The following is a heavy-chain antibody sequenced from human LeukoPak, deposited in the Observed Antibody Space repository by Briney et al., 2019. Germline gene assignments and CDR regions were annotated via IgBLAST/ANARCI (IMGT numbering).Heavy chain of an antibody. D-gene: IGHD2-15*01. CDR2: IYYSGST. CDR1: GDSISSYY. J-gene: IGHJ4*02. V-gene: IGHV4-59*01. CDR3: ARGARYCSGGSCLDY. Sequence: SETLSLTCTVSGDSISSYYWSWIRQPPRKGLEWIGYIYYSGSTNYNPSLKSRVTISVDTSKNQFSLKLSSVTAADTAVYYCARGARYCSGGSCLDYWGQGTLVTVSS.